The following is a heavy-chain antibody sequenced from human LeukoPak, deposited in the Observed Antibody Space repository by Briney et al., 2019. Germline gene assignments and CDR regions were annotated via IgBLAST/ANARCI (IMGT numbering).Heavy chain of an antibody. CDR3: ARHEPLMVGPPLYGSGVSLDY. J-gene: IGHJ4*02. CDR1: GYSFTSYW. V-gene: IGHV5-51*01. D-gene: IGHD3-10*01. CDR2: IYPGDSDT. Sequence: ESLKISCKGSGYSFTSYWIGWVRQMPGKGLEWMGIIYPGDSDTRYSPSFQGQVTISADKSISTAYLQWSSLKASDTAMNYCARHEPLMVGPPLYGSGVSLDYWGQGTLVTVSS.